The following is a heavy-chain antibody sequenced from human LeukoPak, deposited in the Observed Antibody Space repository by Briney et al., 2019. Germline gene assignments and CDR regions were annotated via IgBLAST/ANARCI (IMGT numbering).Heavy chain of an antibody. CDR2: IIPIFGTA. CDR3: ARTRDYYDSSGYYVY. Sequence: GASVKVSCKASGGTFSSYAISWVRQAPGQGLEWMGGIIPIFGTANYAQKFQGRVTITADESTSTAYMELSSLGSEDTAVYYCARTRDYYDSSGYYVYWGQGTLVTVSS. CDR1: GGTFSSYA. V-gene: IGHV1-69*13. D-gene: IGHD3-22*01. J-gene: IGHJ4*02.